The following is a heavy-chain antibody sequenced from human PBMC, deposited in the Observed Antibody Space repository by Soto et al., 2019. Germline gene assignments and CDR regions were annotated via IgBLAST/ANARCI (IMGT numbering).Heavy chain of an antibody. J-gene: IGHJ6*02. CDR2: INGYNGNT. Sequence: QVQLVQSGAEVKKPGASVKVSCKASGYTFTRSGISWVRQDPGRGLEWMGWINGYNGNTNYAQKFQGRITMTTDTPTSTAYMELRSLRSDDTAVYYCARMGDVPYYYYGMDVWGQGTTVIVSS. CDR3: ARMGDVPYYYYGMDV. CDR1: GYTFTRSG. D-gene: IGHD3-16*01. V-gene: IGHV1-18*01.